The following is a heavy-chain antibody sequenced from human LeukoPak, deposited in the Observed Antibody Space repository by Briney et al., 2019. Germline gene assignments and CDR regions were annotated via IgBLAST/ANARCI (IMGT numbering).Heavy chain of an antibody. D-gene: IGHD4-23*01. V-gene: IGHV1-69*13. CDR3: ARGWLAETMVVTPYNY. Sequence: SVKVSCKASGGSFSSYAINWVRQAPGQGLEWMGGIIPIFGTANYAQKFQDRVTITAVESMSTVYMELSSLRSEDTAVYYCARGWLAETMVVTPYNYWGQGTLVTVSS. J-gene: IGHJ4*02. CDR1: GGSFSSYA. CDR2: IIPIFGTA.